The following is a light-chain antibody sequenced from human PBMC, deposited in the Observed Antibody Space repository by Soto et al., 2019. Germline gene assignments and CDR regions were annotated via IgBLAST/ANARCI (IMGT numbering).Light chain of an antibody. J-gene: IGKJ5*01. CDR3: QQYGSSPPIT. CDR1: QSVYSSQ. Sequence: EIVVTQSPGTLSLSPGERAALSCRASQSVYSSQLAWYQQKPGQAPRLLIYGASSRATGIPDRFSGSGSGTDFTLTISRLEPEDFAVYYCQQYGSSPPITFGQGTRLEIK. V-gene: IGKV3-20*01. CDR2: GAS.